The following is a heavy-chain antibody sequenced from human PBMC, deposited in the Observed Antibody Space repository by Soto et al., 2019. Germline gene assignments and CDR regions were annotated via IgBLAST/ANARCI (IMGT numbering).Heavy chain of an antibody. D-gene: IGHD6-6*01. J-gene: IGHJ3*02. CDR3: VKDLRQIAARPGAFDI. CDR2: ISSNGGST. Sequence: GGSLRLSCSASGFTFSSYAMHWVRQAPGKGLEYVSAISSNGGSTYYADSVKGRFTISRDNSKNTLYLQMSSLRAEDTAVYYCVKDLRQIAARPGAFDIWGQGTMVNVSS. CDR1: GFTFSSYA. V-gene: IGHV3-64D*06.